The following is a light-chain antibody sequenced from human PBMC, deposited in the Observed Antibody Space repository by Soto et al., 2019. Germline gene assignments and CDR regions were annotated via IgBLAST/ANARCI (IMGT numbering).Light chain of an antibody. J-gene: IGLJ1*01. CDR2: DVS. Sequence: QSALTQPASVSGSPGQSITISCTGTSSDVGGSNYVSWYQQHPGKAPKLMIYDVSNWPSGVSNRFSGSKSGNTASLTISGLQAEDEADYYCSSYTSSSTLYVFGTGTKLTVL. CDR1: SSDVGGSNY. CDR3: SSYTSSSTLYV. V-gene: IGLV2-14*01.